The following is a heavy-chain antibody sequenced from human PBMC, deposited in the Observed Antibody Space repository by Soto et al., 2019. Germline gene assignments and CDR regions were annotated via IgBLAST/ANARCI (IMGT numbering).Heavy chain of an antibody. CDR2: IYYSGST. Sequence: TLSLPCTVSGGSISSGDYYWSSIRQHPGKGLEWIGYIYYSGSTYYNPSLKSRVTMSVDTSKNQFSLKLNSVTPADTAVYFCARDRCSGGSCYSVYWGQGTLVTVSS. D-gene: IGHD2-15*01. V-gene: IGHV4-31*03. CDR1: GGSISSGDYY. CDR3: ARDRCSGGSCYSVY. J-gene: IGHJ4*02.